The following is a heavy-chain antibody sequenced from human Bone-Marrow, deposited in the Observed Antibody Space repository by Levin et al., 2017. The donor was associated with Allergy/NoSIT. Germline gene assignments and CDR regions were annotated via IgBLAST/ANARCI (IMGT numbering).Heavy chain of an antibody. V-gene: IGHV3-30-3*01. D-gene: IGHD4-17*01. J-gene: IGHJ4*02. CDR1: GFTFSSYA. CDR3: ARLPHGSTYGDDAHPPSQPRGFDY. CDR2: ISYDGSNK. Sequence: PGGSLRLSCAASGFTFSSYAMHWVRQAPGKGLEWVAVISYDGSNKYYADSVKGRFTISRDNSKNTLYLQMNSLRAEDTAVYYCARLPHGSTYGDDAHPPSQPRGFDYWGQGTLVTVSS.